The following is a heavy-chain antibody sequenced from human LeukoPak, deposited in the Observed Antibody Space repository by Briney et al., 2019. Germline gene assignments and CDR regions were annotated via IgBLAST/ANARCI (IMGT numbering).Heavy chain of an antibody. CDR3: ARVGNSNYARYRFDP. CDR1: GYTFTSYG. CDR2: ISAYNGNT. D-gene: IGHD4-11*01. V-gene: IGHV1-18*01. Sequence: ASVKVSCKASGYTFTSYGVSWVRQAPGQGLEWMGWISAYNGNTNYARKLQGRVTMTTDTSTSTAYMELRSLRSDDTAVYYCARVGNSNYARYRFDPWGQGTLVTVSS. J-gene: IGHJ5*02.